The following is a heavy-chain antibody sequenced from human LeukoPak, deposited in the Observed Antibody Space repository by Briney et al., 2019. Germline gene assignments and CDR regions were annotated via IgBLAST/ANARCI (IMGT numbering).Heavy chain of an antibody. CDR1: GGSISSSFNY. J-gene: IGHJ5*02. V-gene: IGHV4-39*01. Sequence: SETLSLTCTVSGGSISSSFNYWAWIRQPPGKGLEWIGSIYESGSAYYNPSLKSRITMSVGTSENQFSLKLTSVTAADTVVYYCARHYGPWGQGTLVTVSS. CDR3: ARHYGP. D-gene: IGHD3-16*01. CDR2: IYESGSA.